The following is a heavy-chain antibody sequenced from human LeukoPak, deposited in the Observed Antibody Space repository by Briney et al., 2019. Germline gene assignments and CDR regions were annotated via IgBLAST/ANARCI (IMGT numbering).Heavy chain of an antibody. CDR2: IRFDGTNK. Sequence: QAGGSLRLSCAASGFTSSNFGMHWVRQAPGKGLEWVTFIRFDGTNKYYADSVKGRFTISRDNSKNTLYLQMNSLRVEDTAMYYCAKVEMSTSPGGIDYWGQGTLVTVSS. D-gene: IGHD5-24*01. CDR3: AKVEMSTSPGGIDY. CDR1: GFTSSNFG. J-gene: IGHJ4*02. V-gene: IGHV3-30*02.